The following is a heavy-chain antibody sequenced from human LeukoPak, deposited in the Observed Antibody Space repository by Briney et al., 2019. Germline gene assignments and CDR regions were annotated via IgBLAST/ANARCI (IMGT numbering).Heavy chain of an antibody. CDR1: GGSVSSGY. CDR3: TTDLYVVTALDY. V-gene: IGHV4-4*07. CDR2: IYTSGST. D-gene: IGHD2-21*02. J-gene: IGHJ4*02. Sequence: SETLSLTCTVSGGSVSSGYWSWIRQPAGKGLEWIGRIYTSGSTNYNPSLKSRVTMSADTSKNQFSLKLSSVTAADTAVYYCTTDLYVVTALDYWGQGTLVTVSS.